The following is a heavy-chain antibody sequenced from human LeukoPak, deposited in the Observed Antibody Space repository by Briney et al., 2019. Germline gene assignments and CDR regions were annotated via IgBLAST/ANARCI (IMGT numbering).Heavy chain of an antibody. J-gene: IGHJ6*02. CDR3: ARDRVARGSYGMDV. V-gene: IGHV4-59*01. CDR1: GGSISSYY. D-gene: IGHD2-15*01. CDR2: IYYSGST. Sequence: SETLSPTCTVSGGSISSYYWSWIRQPPGKGLEWIGYIYYSGSTNYNPSLKSRVTISVDTSKNQFSLKLSSVTAADTAVYYCARDRVARGSYGMDVWGQGTTVTVSS.